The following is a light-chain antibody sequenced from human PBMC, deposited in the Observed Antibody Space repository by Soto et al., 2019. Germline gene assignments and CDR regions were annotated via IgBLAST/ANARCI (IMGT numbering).Light chain of an antibody. J-gene: IGKJ1*01. CDR3: QQHDNWPPWT. Sequence: EIVMPKSPVTVSVSPGERSSLSCRARQSVRSNLAWYQQKPGQAPRLLIYGASSRATGIPARFSGSGSGTEFTLTISSLQSEDLGVYYCQQHDNWPPWTFGHGTKVAIK. CDR2: GAS. V-gene: IGKV3-15*01. CDR1: QSVRSN.